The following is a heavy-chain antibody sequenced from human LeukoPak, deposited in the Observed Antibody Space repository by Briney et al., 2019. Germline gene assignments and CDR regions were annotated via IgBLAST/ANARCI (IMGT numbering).Heavy chain of an antibody. CDR1: GFTFSSYS. Sequence: GGSLRLSCAASGFTFSSYSMNWVRQAPGKGLEWVSAISGSGGSTYYADSVKGRFTISRDNSKNTLYLQMNSLRAEDTAVYYCARDSPYSSSWYSLPDAFDIWGQGTMVTVSS. CDR2: ISGSGGST. J-gene: IGHJ3*02. D-gene: IGHD6-13*01. CDR3: ARDSPYSSSWYSLPDAFDI. V-gene: IGHV3-23*01.